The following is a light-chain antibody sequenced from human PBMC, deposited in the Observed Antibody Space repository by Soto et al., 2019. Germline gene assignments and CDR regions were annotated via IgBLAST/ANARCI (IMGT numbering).Light chain of an antibody. J-gene: IGKJ2*01. CDR2: GAS. Sequence: EIVLTQSPGTLSLSPGERATLSCRASQSVRSNYLAWYQQKPGQAPRLLIYGASSRATGIPDRFSGTGSGXDFTLXIXXXXPEXXAXXXXXXXGGSPXTFGQGTKLEIK. CDR3: XXXGGSPXT. CDR1: QSVRSNY. V-gene: IGKV3-20*01.